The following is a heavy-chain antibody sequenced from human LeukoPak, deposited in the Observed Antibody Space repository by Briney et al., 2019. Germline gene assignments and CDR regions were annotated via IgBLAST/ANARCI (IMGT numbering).Heavy chain of an antibody. V-gene: IGHV3-23*01. CDR2: ISDNGDDT. D-gene: IGHD3-10*01. J-gene: IGHJ4*02. CDR3: AKDTVRGDFDY. Sequence: GGSLRLSCAASGFTFSSYAMSWVRQAPGKGLDWVSSISDNGDDTYYADSVKGRLTISRDNSKNTLYLQMNSLRVEDTAIYYCAKDTVRGDFDYWGQGTLVTVSS. CDR1: GFTFSSYA.